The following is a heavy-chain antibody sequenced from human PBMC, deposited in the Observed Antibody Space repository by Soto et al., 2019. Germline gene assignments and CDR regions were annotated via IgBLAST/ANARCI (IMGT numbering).Heavy chain of an antibody. CDR3: ARDKDLQPTVWGF. CDR1: GDSMATGGHY. J-gene: IGHJ4*02. Sequence: NPSETLSLTCTVSGDSMATGGHYYNWIRQVPGKGLEWIGYVYYSGATHYTPPLRARATISRDTSKNQFSLRLISVTAADTALYYCARDKDLQPTVWGFWGQGIQVTVSS. D-gene: IGHD3-16*01. V-gene: IGHV4-31*03. CDR2: VYYSGAT.